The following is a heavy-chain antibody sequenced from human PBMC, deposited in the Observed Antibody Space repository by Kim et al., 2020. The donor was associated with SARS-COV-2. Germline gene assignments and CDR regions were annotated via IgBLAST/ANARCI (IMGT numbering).Heavy chain of an antibody. V-gene: IGHV3-49*03. Sequence: GGSLRLSCTASGFTFGDYAMSWFRQAPGKGLEWVGFIRSRAYGGTTDYAASVKGRFTISRDDSKGIAYLQMNSLTIEDTAVYYCVRDYYLAHLPDAFDIWGQGTMVTVSS. D-gene: IGHD3-22*01. CDR2: IRSRAYGGTT. CDR1: GFTFGDYA. J-gene: IGHJ3*02. CDR3: VRDYYLAHLPDAFDI.